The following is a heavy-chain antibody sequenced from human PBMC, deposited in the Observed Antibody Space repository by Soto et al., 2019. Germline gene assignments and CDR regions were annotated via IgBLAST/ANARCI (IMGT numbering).Heavy chain of an antibody. CDR1: GYTFTSYG. D-gene: IGHD3-3*01. CDR3: ARGGFLEWLLLSDWFDP. Sequence: GASVKVSCKASGYTFTSYGISWVRQAPGQGLEWMGWISAYNGNTNYAQKLQGRVTMTTDTSTSTAYMELRSLRSDDTAVYYCARGGFLEWLLLSDWFDPWGQGTLVTVSS. J-gene: IGHJ5*02. CDR2: ISAYNGNT. V-gene: IGHV1-18*01.